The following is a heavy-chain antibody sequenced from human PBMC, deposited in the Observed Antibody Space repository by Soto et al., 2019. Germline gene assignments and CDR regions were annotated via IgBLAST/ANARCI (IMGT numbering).Heavy chain of an antibody. J-gene: IGHJ5*02. Sequence: EVRLVESGGGLVQPGGSLRLSCVGSGFRISTYWMHWVRQTPGKGLVWVSRINNDGRSISYADSVKGRFTISRDNAKNTLYLQMNSLRAEDTAVYHCVRDRIAVAGNGHNWLDPWGQGTLVTVSS. CDR3: VRDRIAVAGNGHNWLDP. CDR1: GFRISTYW. CDR2: INNDGRSI. V-gene: IGHV3-74*01. D-gene: IGHD6-19*01.